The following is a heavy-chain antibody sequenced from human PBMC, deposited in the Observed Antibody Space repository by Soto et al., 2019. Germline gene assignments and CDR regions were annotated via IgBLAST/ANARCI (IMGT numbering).Heavy chain of an antibody. CDR1: GGTFSTYT. CDR2: IIPIIGII. D-gene: IGHD4-4*01. V-gene: IGHV1-69*04. J-gene: IGHJ5*02. CDR3: AGDPDSHYNDSHASSYP. Sequence: ASVKVSCKASGGTFSTYTITWVRQAPGQGLEWMGRIIPIIGIINYAQKFQGRVAISADKFTGTAYMELTGLRSDDTAVYYCAGDPDSHYNDSHASSYPWGQGTLVTVSS.